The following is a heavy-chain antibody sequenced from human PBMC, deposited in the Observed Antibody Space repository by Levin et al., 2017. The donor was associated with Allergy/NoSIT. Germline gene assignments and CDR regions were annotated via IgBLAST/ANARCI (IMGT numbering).Heavy chain of an antibody. D-gene: IGHD3-22*01. V-gene: IGHV3-23*01. CDR3: AKVPVTMIVVVFWAKNPYDYGMDV. J-gene: IGHJ6*02. Sequence: PTGGSLRLSCAASGFTFSSYAMSWVRQAPGKGLEWVSAISGSGGSTYYADSVKGRFTISRDNSKNTLYLQMNSLRAEDTAVYYCAKVPVTMIVVVFWAKNPYDYGMDVWGQGTTVTVSS. CDR1: GFTFSSYA. CDR2: ISGSGGST.